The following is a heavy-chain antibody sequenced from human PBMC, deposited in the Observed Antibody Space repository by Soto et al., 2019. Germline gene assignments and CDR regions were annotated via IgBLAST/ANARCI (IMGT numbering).Heavy chain of an antibody. D-gene: IGHD1-20*01. Sequence: QVHLVQSGAEVKKPGVSVKVSCKASGYTLTRYGITWVRQAPGQGLEWMGSISTYNANTNYAQKLQGRLTMTTDTSTSTAYMELRSLTSDDTAVYYCAREVFRYFDLWGRGTLVSVSS. J-gene: IGHJ2*01. V-gene: IGHV1-18*01. CDR1: GYTLTRYG. CDR3: AREVFRYFDL. CDR2: ISTYNANT.